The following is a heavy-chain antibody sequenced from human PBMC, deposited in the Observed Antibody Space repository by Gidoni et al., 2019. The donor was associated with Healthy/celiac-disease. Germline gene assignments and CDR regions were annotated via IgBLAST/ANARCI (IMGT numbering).Heavy chain of an antibody. V-gene: IGHV3-49*05. Sequence: EVQLVESGGGLVKPGRSLRLSCTASGFTFGDYAMSWFRQAPGKGLEWVGFIRSKAYGGTTEYAASVKVRFTISRDDSKSIAYLQMNSLKTEDTAVYYCTRSPDFWSGSYYYMDVWGKGTTVTVSS. CDR1: GFTFGDYA. CDR2: IRSKAYGGTT. D-gene: IGHD3-3*01. CDR3: TRSPDFWSGSYYYMDV. J-gene: IGHJ6*03.